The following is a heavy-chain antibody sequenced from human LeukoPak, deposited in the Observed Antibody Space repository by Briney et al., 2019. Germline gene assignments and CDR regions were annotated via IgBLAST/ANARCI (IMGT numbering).Heavy chain of an antibody. D-gene: IGHD6-13*01. CDR1: GFTFSSYA. Sequence: PGGSLRLSCAASGFTFSSYAMSWVRQAPGKGLEWVSAISGSGGGTYYADSVKGRFTISRDNSKNTLYLQMNSLRAEDTAVYYCAKAKAAAGDFDYWGQGTLVTVSS. CDR3: AKAKAAAGDFDY. J-gene: IGHJ4*02. V-gene: IGHV3-23*01. CDR2: ISGSGGGT.